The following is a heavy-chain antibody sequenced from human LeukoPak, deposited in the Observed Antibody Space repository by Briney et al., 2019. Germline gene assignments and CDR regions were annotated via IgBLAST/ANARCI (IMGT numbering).Heavy chain of an antibody. CDR1: GFTFSSYS. V-gene: IGHV3-21*01. Sequence: GGSLRLSCAASGFTFSSYSMNWVRQAPGKGLEWVSSISSSSSYIYYAGSVKGRFTISRDNAKNSLYLQMNSLRAEDTAVYYCARDEVGVGATHDYWGQGTLVTVSS. CDR2: ISSSSSYI. D-gene: IGHD1-26*01. J-gene: IGHJ4*02. CDR3: ARDEVGVGATHDY.